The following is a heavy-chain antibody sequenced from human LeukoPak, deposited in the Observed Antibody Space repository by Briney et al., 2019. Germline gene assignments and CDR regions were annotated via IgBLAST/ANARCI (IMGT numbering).Heavy chain of an antibody. D-gene: IGHD6-13*01. CDR2: IYYSGST. CDR1: GGYISSSNW. V-gene: IGHV4-39*01. CDR3: ARSQQLGPRDY. J-gene: IGHJ4*02. Sequence: SETLSLTCAVSGGYISSSNWWSWVRQPPGKGLEWIGSIYYSGSTYYNPSLKSRVTISVDTSKNQFSLKLSSVTAADTAVYYCARSQQLGPRDYWGQGTLVTVSS.